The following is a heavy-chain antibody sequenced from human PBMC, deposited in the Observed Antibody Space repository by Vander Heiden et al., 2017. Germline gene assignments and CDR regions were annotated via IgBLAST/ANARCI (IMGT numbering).Heavy chain of an antibody. Sequence: EVQLVESGGGLVQPGGSLRLSCSASGFTFSSYAMHWVRQAPGKRLEYVLASSSNGGSTYYADYVEGRITISRDNTKNALYLQMSSLRAEDTAVYDCVKVGLDCSGGSCYSCGAFDIWGQGTMVTVSS. CDR2: SSSNGGST. CDR1: GFTFSSYA. CDR3: VKVGLDCSGGSCYSCGAFDI. J-gene: IGHJ3*02. V-gene: IGHV3-64D*06. D-gene: IGHD2-15*01.